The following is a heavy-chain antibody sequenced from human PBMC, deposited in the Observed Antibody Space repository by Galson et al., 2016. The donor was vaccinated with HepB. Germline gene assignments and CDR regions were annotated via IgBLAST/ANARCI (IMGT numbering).Heavy chain of an antibody. J-gene: IGHJ4*02. CDR2: IRYDGSQT. D-gene: IGHD6-19*01. CDR3: ASSYNSGSFDN. V-gene: IGHV3-33*01. Sequence: SLRLSCAASGLSFKSYGMNWVRQAPGKGLEWVAVIRYDGSQTFYADSVKGRFTISRDNSKNSLYLEMTSLRGDDSAVYYCASSYNSGSFDNWGQGTLVTVSS. CDR1: GLSFKSYG.